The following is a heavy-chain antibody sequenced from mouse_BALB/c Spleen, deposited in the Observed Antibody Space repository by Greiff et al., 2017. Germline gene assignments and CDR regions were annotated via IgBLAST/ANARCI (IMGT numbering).Heavy chain of an antibody. D-gene: IGHD2-4*01. J-gene: IGHJ3*01. CDR3: ARGDDYDSWCAY. CDR1: GFTFSSYA. Sequence: EVKLVESGGGLVKPGGSLKLSCAASGFTFSSYAMSWVRQTPEKRLEWVASISSGGSTYYPDSVKGRFTISRDNARNILYLQMSSLRSEDTAMYYCARGDDYDSWCAYWGQGTLVTVSA. V-gene: IGHV5-6-5*01. CDR2: ISSGGST.